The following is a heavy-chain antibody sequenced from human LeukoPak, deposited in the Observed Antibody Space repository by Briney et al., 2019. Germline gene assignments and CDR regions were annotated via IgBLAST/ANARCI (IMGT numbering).Heavy chain of an antibody. CDR1: GGSISRSSYY. CDR3: ASTSFDP. V-gene: IGHV4-39*01. CDR2: IYYSGST. J-gene: IGHJ5*02. Sequence: SETLSLTCTVSGGSISRSSYYWGWVRQPPGKGLEWIGSIYYSGSTYYNPSLKTRLTISVDTSKNQFSLKLSSVTAADTAVYYCASTSFDPWGQGTLVTVSP.